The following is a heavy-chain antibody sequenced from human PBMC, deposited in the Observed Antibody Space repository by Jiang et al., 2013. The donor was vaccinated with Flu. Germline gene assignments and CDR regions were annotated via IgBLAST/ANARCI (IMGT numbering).Heavy chain of an antibody. D-gene: IGHD3-22*01. V-gene: IGHV6-1*01. CDR3: ARGGYSSGYFLTGFDP. J-gene: IGHJ5*02. CDR2: TYYRSKWYN. Sequence: SQTLSLTCAISGDSVSSNSAAWNWIRQSPSRGLEWLGRTYYRSKWYNDYAVSVKSRITINPDTSKNQFSLQLNSVTPEDTAVYYCARGGYSSGYFLTGFDPWGQGTLVTVSS. CDR1: GDSVSSNSAA.